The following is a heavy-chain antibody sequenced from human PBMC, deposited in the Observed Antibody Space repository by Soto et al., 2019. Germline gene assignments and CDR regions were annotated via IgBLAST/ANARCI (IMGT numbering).Heavy chain of an antibody. CDR1: GFSFSTSP. Sequence: EVQLVESGGGLVQPGGSLRLSCAASGFSFSTSPMHWVRQAPGKGLEWVSYIGGRTSTTYYSDSVKGRFTISSDNSRNTLYLQMNSLRDDDTALYYCARDPFNGWYVKLFDEWGQGTLVTVSS. J-gene: IGHJ4*02. CDR2: IGGRTSTT. V-gene: IGHV3-48*02. D-gene: IGHD6-19*01. CDR3: ARDPFNGWYVKLFDE.